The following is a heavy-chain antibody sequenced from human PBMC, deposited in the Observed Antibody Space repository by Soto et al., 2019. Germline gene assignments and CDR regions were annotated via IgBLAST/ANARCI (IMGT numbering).Heavy chain of an antibody. CDR3: ARVRGHDVFDI. CDR2: IYYSGST. J-gene: IGHJ3*02. Sequence: SETLSLTCTVSGGSISSYYWSWIRQPPGKGLEWIGYIYYSGSTNYNPSLKSRVTISVDTSKNQFSLKLSSVTAADTAVYYCARVRGHDVFDIWGQGTMVTVSS. CDR1: GGSISSYY. V-gene: IGHV4-59*01.